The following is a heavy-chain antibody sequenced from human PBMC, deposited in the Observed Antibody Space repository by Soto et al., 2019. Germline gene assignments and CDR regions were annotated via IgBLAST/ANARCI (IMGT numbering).Heavy chain of an antibody. CDR3: AKGVVVAATPGFWFDT. CDR1: GFTFNLYA. CDR2: ISGSGGST. V-gene: IGHV3-23*01. D-gene: IGHD2-15*01. J-gene: IGHJ5*02. Sequence: EVQLLESGGGLVQPGGSLRLSCAASGFTFNLYAMSWVRQAPGKGLEWVSAISGSGGSTYYADSVTGRFTISRDNSKNTRYLQMNSLRAEDTAVYYCAKGVVVAATPGFWFDTWGQGTLLTGSS.